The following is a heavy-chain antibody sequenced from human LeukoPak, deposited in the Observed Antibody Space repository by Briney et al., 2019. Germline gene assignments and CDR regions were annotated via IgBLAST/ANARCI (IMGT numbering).Heavy chain of an antibody. Sequence: GGSLRLSCAASGFTFSSYAMSWVRQAPGKGLEWVSAISASGGGTYYADSVKGRFTISRDNSKNTLCLQMNSLRAEDTAVYYCATRDDSSGYLYWGQGTLVTVSS. CDR3: ATRDDSSGYLY. CDR2: ISASGGGT. D-gene: IGHD3-22*01. V-gene: IGHV3-23*01. J-gene: IGHJ4*02. CDR1: GFTFSSYA.